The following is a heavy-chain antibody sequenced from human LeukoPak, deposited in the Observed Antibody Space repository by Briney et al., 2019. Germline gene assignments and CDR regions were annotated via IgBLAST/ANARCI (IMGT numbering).Heavy chain of an antibody. D-gene: IGHD5-24*01. CDR1: GFNFKNYW. J-gene: IGHJ4*02. Sequence: SGGSLRLSCAASGFNFKNYWMHWVRQAPGKGLEWVSRIINDGSSTTYADSVKGRFTISRDNAKDTLYLQMNSLRVGDTAVCYCARVADGDKYGGRDYWGQGALVIVSS. CDR3: ARVADGDKYGGRDY. CDR2: IINDGSST. V-gene: IGHV3-74*01.